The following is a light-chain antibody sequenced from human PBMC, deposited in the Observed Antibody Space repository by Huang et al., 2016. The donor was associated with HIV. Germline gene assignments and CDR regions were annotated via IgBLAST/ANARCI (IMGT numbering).Light chain of an antibody. V-gene: IGKV1-9*01. CDR3: LQLNSYPGT. CDR1: QDISSY. Sequence: IQLTQSPSSLSASVGDRATITCRASQDISSYLAWYQQKPGKAPKLLSYAASTLESGVPSRFNGSGSGTEFTLTINNLQPEDFATYYCLQLNSYPGTFGPGTNVDV. CDR2: AAS. J-gene: IGKJ3*01.